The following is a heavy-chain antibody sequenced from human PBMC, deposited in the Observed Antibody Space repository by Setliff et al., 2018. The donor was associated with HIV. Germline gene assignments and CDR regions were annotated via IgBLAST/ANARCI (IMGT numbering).Heavy chain of an antibody. V-gene: IGHV4-59*11. CDR3: VRGYCSSTTCYDDYYYMDV. Sequence: SETLSLTCTVSGGSISGHYWSWIRQPPGKGLEWIGYIFHTGSTNYNPSLKSRVTISVDTSKNQLFLKLSSVTAADTAVYYCVRGYCSSTTCYDDYYYMDVWGKGSTVTVSS. D-gene: IGHD2-2*01. CDR1: GGSISGHY. CDR2: IFHTGST. J-gene: IGHJ6*03.